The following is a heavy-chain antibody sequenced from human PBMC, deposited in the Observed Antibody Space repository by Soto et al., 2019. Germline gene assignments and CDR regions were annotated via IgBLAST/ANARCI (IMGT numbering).Heavy chain of an antibody. D-gene: IGHD3-22*01. J-gene: IGHJ6*02. CDR2: LGWNGVTI. Sequence: EVQLVESGGGLVQPGRSLRLSCAASGFTFDDYAMHWVRQVPGKGLKWVSGLGWNGVTIDYEASVKGRFPISRDNAKKSVYLQMNGMRPEDTALYYCAALRAYDSSDYSGYHYGMDVWGLGTTVTVSS. CDR3: AALRAYDSSDYSGYHYGMDV. CDR1: GFTFDDYA. V-gene: IGHV3-9*01.